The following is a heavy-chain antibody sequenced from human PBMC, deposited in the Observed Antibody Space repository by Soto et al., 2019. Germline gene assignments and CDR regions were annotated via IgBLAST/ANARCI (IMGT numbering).Heavy chain of an antibody. J-gene: IGHJ6*03. CDR2: INHSGST. Sequence: SETLSLTCAVYGGSFSGYYWSWIRQPPGKGLEWIGEINHSGSTNYNPSLKSRVTISVDTSKNQFSLKLSSVTAADTAVYYCARVSGGDYTATRRYYYYYYYMDVWGKGTTVTVSS. CDR1: GGSFSGYY. V-gene: IGHV4-34*01. D-gene: IGHD2-15*01. CDR3: ARVSGGDYTATRRYYYYYYYMDV.